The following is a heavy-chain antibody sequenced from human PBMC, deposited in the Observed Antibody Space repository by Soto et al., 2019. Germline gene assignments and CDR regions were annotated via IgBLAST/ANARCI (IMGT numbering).Heavy chain of an antibody. CDR3: ARGFTYYYDSSGYFPDAFDI. J-gene: IGHJ3*02. CDR2: IYYSGST. D-gene: IGHD3-22*01. CDR1: GGSISSGGYY. Sequence: SETLSLTCTVSGGSISSGGYYWSWIRQHPGKGLEWIGYIYYSGSTYYNPSLKSRVTISVDTSKNQFSLKLSSVTAADTAVYYCARGFTYYYDSSGYFPDAFDIWGQGTMVTVSS. V-gene: IGHV4-31*02.